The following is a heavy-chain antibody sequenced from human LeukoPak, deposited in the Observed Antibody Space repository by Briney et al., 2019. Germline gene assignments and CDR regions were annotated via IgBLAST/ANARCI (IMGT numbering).Heavy chain of an antibody. CDR2: ISAYNGNT. Sequence: GASVKVSCKASGYTFTSYGISWVRQAPGQGLEWMGWISAYNGNTNYAQKLQDRVTMTTDTSTSTAYMELRSLRSDDTAVYYCARDKSIAAADDAFDIWGQGTMVTVSS. CDR1: GYTFTSYG. V-gene: IGHV1-18*01. D-gene: IGHD6-13*01. J-gene: IGHJ3*02. CDR3: ARDKSIAAADDAFDI.